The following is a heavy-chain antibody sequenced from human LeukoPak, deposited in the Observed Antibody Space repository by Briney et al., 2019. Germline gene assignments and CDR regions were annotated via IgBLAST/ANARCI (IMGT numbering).Heavy chain of an antibody. V-gene: IGHV4-39*07. CDR2: IYYSGST. J-gene: IGHJ4*02. D-gene: IGHD5-24*01. CDR3: ASSRDGYNYFDY. Sequence: KSSETLSLTCTVSGGSISSSSYYWGWIRQPPGKGLEWIGSIYYSGSTYYNPSLKSRVTISVDTSKNQFSLKLSSVTAADTAVYYCASSRDGYNYFDYWGQGTLVTVSS. CDR1: GGSISSSSYY.